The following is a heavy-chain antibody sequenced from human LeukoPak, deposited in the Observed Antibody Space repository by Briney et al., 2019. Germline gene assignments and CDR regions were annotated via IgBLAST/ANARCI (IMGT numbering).Heavy chain of an antibody. CDR1: GYSLSDGFY. CDR3: ARGNYYGSGSRDAFDI. V-gene: IGHV4-38-2*02. J-gene: IGHJ3*02. CDR2: IFISGST. Sequence: SETLSLTCSVSGYSLSDGFYWGWIRQPPGKGLEWIGRIFISGSTNYNPSLRSRVTISLDTSKNQFSLKLSSVTAADTAVYYCARGNYYGSGSRDAFDIWGQGTMVTVSS. D-gene: IGHD3-10*01.